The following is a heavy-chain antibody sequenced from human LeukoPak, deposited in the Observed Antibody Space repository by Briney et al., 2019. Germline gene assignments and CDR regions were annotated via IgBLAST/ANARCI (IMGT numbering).Heavy chain of an antibody. CDR3: ARVVAYYYGSGSQEDY. J-gene: IGHJ4*02. CDR1: GFTFSSYE. D-gene: IGHD3-10*01. CDR2: ISSSGSTI. V-gene: IGHV3-48*03. Sequence: GGSLRLSCAASGFTFSSYEMNWVRQAPGKGLEWVSYISSSGSTIYYADSVKGRFTISRDNAKNSLYLQMNSLRAEDTAVYYCARVVAYYYGSGSQEDYWGQGTLVTVSS.